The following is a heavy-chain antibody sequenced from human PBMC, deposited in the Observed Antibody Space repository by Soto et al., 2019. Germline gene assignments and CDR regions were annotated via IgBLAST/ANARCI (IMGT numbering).Heavy chain of an antibody. Sequence: RLSCAASGFTFSSSWMDWVRQAPGKGLVWVSRMNSDGSSTTYADSVKGRFTISRDNAKNTLYLQMNSLRAEDTAVYYCARVDYSNYAAYGMDVWGQGTTVTVSS. J-gene: IGHJ6*02. CDR1: GFTFSSSW. D-gene: IGHD4-4*01. CDR3: ARVDYSNYAAYGMDV. V-gene: IGHV3-74*01. CDR2: MNSDGSST.